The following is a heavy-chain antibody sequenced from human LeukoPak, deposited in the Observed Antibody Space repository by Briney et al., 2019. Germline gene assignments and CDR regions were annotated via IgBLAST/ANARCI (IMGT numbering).Heavy chain of an antibody. CDR3: ARMYYDILTGFYYYYYMDV. CDR1: GYTFTSYD. Sequence: ASVKASCKASGYTFTSYDINWVRQAPGQGLEWMGWMNPNSGNTVYAQKFQGRVTMTRHTSISTAYMELSSLRSEDTAVYYCARMYYDILTGFYYYYYMDVWGKGTTVTVSS. CDR2: MNPNSGNT. V-gene: IGHV1-8*01. J-gene: IGHJ6*03. D-gene: IGHD3-9*01.